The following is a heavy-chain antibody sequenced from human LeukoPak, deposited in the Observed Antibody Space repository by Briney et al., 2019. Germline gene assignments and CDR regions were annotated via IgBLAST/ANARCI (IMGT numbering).Heavy chain of an antibody. CDR3: ARRGGGGYSYGYDAFDI. V-gene: IGHV1-69*05. J-gene: IGHJ3*02. CDR1: GGTLSSYA. Sequence: SVKVPXKASGGTLSSYAISWVRQAPAHGLECMGGIIPRFGRANSAQKSQGRVTITTDESTSTAYMERSSLRSEYTAVYYCARRGGGGYSYGYDAFDIWGQGTMVTVSS. D-gene: IGHD5-18*01. CDR2: IIPRFGRA.